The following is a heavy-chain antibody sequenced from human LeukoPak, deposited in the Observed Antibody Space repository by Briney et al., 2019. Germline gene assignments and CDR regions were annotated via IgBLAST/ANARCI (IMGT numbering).Heavy chain of an antibody. Sequence: SETLSLTCTVSGGSISSSSYYLGWIRQPPGKGLESIVSIYYSGSTYYNPSLKSRVTISVDTSKNQFSLKLSSVTAADTAVYYCARHRLYSAARLAPYYFDYWGQGTLVTVSS. CDR1: GGSISSSSYY. V-gene: IGHV4-39*01. J-gene: IGHJ4*02. CDR2: IYYSGST. CDR3: ARHRLYSAARLAPYYFDY. D-gene: IGHD5-12*01.